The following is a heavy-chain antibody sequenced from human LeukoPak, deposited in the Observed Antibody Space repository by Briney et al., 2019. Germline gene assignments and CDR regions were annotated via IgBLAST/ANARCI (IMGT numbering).Heavy chain of an antibody. CDR1: GFTSSSYA. V-gene: IGHV3-30-3*01. CDR2: ISYDGSNK. CDR3: AKENRDTGTTTFDY. J-gene: IGHJ4*02. Sequence: GRSLRLSCAASGFTSSSYAMHWVRQAPGKGLEWVAVISYDGSNKYYADSVKGRFTISRDNSKNTLYLQMNSLRAEDTAVYYCAKENRDTGTTTFDYWGQGTLVTVSS. D-gene: IGHD1-1*01.